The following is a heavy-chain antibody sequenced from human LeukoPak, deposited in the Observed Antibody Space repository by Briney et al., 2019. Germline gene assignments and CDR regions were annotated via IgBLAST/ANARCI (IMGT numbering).Heavy chain of an antibody. J-gene: IGHJ4*02. CDR3: TTDPLYSNSWARFDY. Sequence: PGGSLRLSCAASGFTFSNAWMSWVRQAPGKGLEWVGRIKSKTDGGTTDYAAPVKGRFTISRDDSKNTLYLQMNSLKTEDTAVYYCTTDPLYSNSWARFDYWGQGTLVTVSS. CDR2: IKSKTDGGTT. D-gene: IGHD6-13*01. CDR1: GFTFSNAW. V-gene: IGHV3-15*01.